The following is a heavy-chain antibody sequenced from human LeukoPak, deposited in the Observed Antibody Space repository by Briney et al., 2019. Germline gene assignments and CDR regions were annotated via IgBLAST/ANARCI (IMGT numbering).Heavy chain of an antibody. CDR2: IYHSGST. Sequence: PSETLSLTCAVSGYSISSGYYWGWIRQPPGQGLEWIGSIYHSGSTYYNPSLKSRVTISVDMSKNQFSLKLSSVTAADTAVYYCARSPYNWNLENWFDPWGQGTLVTVSS. CDR3: ARSPYNWNLENWFDP. J-gene: IGHJ5*02. D-gene: IGHD1-1*01. CDR1: GYSISSGYY. V-gene: IGHV4-38-2*01.